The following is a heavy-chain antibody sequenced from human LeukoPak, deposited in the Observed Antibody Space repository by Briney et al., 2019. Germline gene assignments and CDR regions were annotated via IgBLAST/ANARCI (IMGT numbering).Heavy chain of an antibody. J-gene: IGHJ6*03. CDR3: ARGSAYGTEYYYYYYMDV. Sequence: SETLSLTCAVYGGSFSGYYWSWIRQPPGKGLEWIGEINHSGSTNYNPSLKSRVTISVDTSKNQFSLKLSSVTAADTAVYYCARGSAYGTEYYYYYYMDVWGKGTTVTIPS. CDR1: GGSFSGYY. D-gene: IGHD3-10*01. CDR2: INHSGST. V-gene: IGHV4-34*01.